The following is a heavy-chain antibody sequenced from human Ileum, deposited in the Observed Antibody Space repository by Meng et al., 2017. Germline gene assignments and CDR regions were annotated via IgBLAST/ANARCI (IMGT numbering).Heavy chain of an antibody. CDR3: ARVVGGPASMSGWFDP. D-gene: IGHD2-2*01. CDR2: IYHSGSP. CDR1: CGFFSSSIW. J-gene: IGHJ5*01. Sequence: VPPQGSGPGLWKPPGNLALTLCVSCGFFSSSIWWTWVRQAPGKGLEWIGEIYHSGSPNYNPSLKSRVTISVDKSQNQFSLKLNSVTAADTAVYYCARVVGGPASMSGWFDPWGQGTLVTVSS. V-gene: IGHV4-4*03.